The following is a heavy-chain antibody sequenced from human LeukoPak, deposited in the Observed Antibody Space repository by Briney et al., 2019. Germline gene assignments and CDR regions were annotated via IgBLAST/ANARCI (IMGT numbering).Heavy chain of an antibody. Sequence: PGGSLTLSCAASGFTFSDYAMGWVRQAPGEGLEWVSDIRGGEISTYYADSVRGRFTISRDNSRHTLSLQMNSLRAEDTAVYYCARDADSSSWYHFDYWGQGTLVTVSS. D-gene: IGHD6-13*01. J-gene: IGHJ4*02. CDR2: IRGGEIST. V-gene: IGHV3-23*01. CDR3: ARDADSSSWYHFDY. CDR1: GFTFSDYA.